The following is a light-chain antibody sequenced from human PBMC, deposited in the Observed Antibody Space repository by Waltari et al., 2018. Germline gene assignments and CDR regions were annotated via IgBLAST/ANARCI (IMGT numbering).Light chain of an antibody. CDR1: SSDV. J-gene: IGLJ2*01. CDR3: SSYTSSSTV. CDR2: EVS. V-gene: IGLV2-14*01. Sequence: QSALTQPASVSGSPGQSITISCTGTSSDVVSWYQQHPGKAPKLMIYEVSNRPSGVSNRFSVSKSGNTASLTISGLQAEDEAYYYCSSYTSSSTVFGGGTKLTVL.